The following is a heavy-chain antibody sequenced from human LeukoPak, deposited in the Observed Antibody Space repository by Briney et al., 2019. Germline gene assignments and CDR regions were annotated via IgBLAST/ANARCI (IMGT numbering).Heavy chain of an antibody. D-gene: IGHD3-22*01. CDR1: GGSISSYY. J-gene: IGHJ4*02. CDR2: IYYTGST. CDR3: ARVANNGYYFFDY. Sequence: SETLSLTCTVSGGSISSYYWSWIRQPPGKGLEWMGYIYYTGSTNYNPSLKSRVTISVATSKNQCSLRLSSVTAADTAVYYCARVANNGYYFFDYWGQGTLVTVSS. V-gene: IGHV4-59*08.